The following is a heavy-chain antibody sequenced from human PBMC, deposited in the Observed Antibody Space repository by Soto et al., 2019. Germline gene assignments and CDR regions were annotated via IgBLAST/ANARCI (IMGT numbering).Heavy chain of an antibody. V-gene: IGHV5-51*01. CDR3: ARPLIAARPNYYYYGMDV. CDR2: IYPGDSDT. CDR1: GYSFTSYW. Sequence: GESLKISCXGSGYSFTSYWIGWVRQMPGKGLELMGIIYPGDSDTRYSPSFQGQVTISADKSISTAYLQWSSLKASDTAMYYCARPLIAARPNYYYYGMDVWGQGTTVTVSS. J-gene: IGHJ6*02. D-gene: IGHD6-6*01.